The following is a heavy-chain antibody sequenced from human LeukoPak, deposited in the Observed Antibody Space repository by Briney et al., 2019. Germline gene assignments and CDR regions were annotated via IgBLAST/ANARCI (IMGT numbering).Heavy chain of an antibody. CDR3: ARGAARCSGGHCYPD. J-gene: IGHJ4*02. CDR1: GFSISNFW. D-gene: IGHD2-15*01. CDR2: INSDGSST. V-gene: IGHV3-74*01. Sequence: PGGSLRLSCAASGFSISNFWMHWVRQAPGKGLVWVSRINSDGSSTTYADSVKGRFTISRDNAKNTLYLQANSLRAEDTAVYYCARGAARCSGGHCYPDWCRGTLVTVSS.